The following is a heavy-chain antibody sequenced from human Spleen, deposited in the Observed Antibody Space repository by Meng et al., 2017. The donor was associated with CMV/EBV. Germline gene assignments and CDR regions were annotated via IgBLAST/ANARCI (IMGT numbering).Heavy chain of an antibody. V-gene: IGHV3-7*04. D-gene: IGHD3-9*01. CDR3: ARGTNDWSGVDY. J-gene: IGHJ4*02. Sequence: LSLTCAVSGFTFSSYALNWVRQAPGKGLEWVANIKQDGSEKYYVDSVKGRFTISRDNAKNSLYLQMNSLRAEDTAVYYCARGTNDWSGVDYWGQGSPVTVSS. CDR1: GFTFSSYA. CDR2: IKQDGSEK.